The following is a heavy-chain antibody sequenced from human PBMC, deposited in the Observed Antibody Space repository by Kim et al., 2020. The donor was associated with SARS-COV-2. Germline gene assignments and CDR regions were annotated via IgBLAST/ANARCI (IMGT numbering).Heavy chain of an antibody. Sequence: GGSLRLSCAASGFTFTKAWMNWVRQAPGKGLEWVGRSRSKTDGGTADYAALVKVRFTISRDDAKNTLYLQINSLQPEDTSVYYCATDPAARSSGEFFYAYWGQGTPVTVSS. D-gene: IGHD3-10*01. CDR3: ATDPAARSSGEFFYAY. V-gene: IGHV3-15*01. CDR1: GFTFTKAW. J-gene: IGHJ4*02. CDR2: SRSKTDGGTA.